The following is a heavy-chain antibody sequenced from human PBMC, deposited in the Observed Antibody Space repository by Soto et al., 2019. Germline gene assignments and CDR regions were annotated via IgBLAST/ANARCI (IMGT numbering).Heavy chain of an antibody. CDR3: ARSVFP. CDR1: RDSIDRGGYY. V-gene: IGHV4-31*03. CDR2: IYYSGST. J-gene: IGHJ5*02. Sequence: SETLSLTCTVYRDSIDRGGYYWSWIRQHPGKGLEWIGYIYYSGSTYYNPSLKSRVTISVDTSKNQFSLKLTSVTAADTAVYYCARSVFPWGQGTLVTVS.